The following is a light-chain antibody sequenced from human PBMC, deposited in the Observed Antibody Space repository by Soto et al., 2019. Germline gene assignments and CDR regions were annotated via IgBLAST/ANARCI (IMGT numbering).Light chain of an antibody. CDR3: SSYTSSSTLYV. J-gene: IGLJ1*01. CDR2: DVS. Sequence: VLTQPASVSGSPGQSITISCTGTSSDVGGYNYVSWYQQHPGKAPKLMIYDVSNRPSGVSDRFSGSKSGNTASLTISGLQAEDEADYYCSSYTSSSTLYVFGTGTKVTVL. CDR1: SSDVGGYNY. V-gene: IGLV2-14*01.